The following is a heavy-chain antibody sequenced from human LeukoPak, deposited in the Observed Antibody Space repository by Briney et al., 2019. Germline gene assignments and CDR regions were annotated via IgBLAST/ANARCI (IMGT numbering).Heavy chain of an antibody. CDR3: ARESSPAEWLLLRWHGMDV. D-gene: IGHD3-22*01. V-gene: IGHV3-23*01. CDR2: ISGSGGTT. CDR1: GFTFSSFA. J-gene: IGHJ6*02. Sequence: GSLRLSCAASGFTFSSFAMSWVRQAPGKGLEWVSAISGSGGTTYYADSVKGRFTISRGNSKNTLYLQMNSLRAEDTAVYYCARESSPAEWLLLRWHGMDVWGQGTTVTVSS.